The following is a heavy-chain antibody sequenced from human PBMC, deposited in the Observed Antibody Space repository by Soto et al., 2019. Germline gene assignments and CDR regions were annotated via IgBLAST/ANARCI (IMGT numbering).Heavy chain of an antibody. Sequence: QVQLVQSGAEVKKPGSSVKVSCKASGGTFSTYTISWVRQAPGQGLEWMGSIIPILGIAYYAQTFQGRVTITADKSTSTAYMELSSLRAEDTAVYYCASRSTVVVAATEAFDYWGQGTLVTVSS. CDR2: IIPILGIA. J-gene: IGHJ4*02. D-gene: IGHD2-15*01. CDR3: ASRSTVVVAATEAFDY. V-gene: IGHV1-69*02. CDR1: GGTFSTYT.